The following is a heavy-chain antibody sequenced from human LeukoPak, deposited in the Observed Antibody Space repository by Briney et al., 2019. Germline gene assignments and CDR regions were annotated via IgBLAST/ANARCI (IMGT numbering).Heavy chain of an antibody. CDR2: IKEDGSEA. CDR1: GFTFSNYW. CDR3: ARDPYVSNFDY. V-gene: IGHV3-7*03. J-gene: IGHJ4*02. Sequence: GSLRLSCAASGFTFSNYWMSWVRQAPGKGPEWMGNIKEDGSEAYYVDSVKGRFTISRDNAQNSLYLHMHSLRVEDTAVYYCARDPYVSNFDYWGQGTLVTASS. D-gene: IGHD3-10*02.